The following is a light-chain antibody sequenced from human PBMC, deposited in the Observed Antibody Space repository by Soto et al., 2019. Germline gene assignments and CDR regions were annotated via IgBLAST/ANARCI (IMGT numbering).Light chain of an antibody. Sequence: DIQMTQSPSTLSASVGVRVTITCRASQSISSWLAWYQQRPGKAPKLLIYKASNLESGVPSRFSGSGSGTEFTLTISSLQPDDFATYHCQHYHSYPLTFGGGTKVEIK. CDR3: QHYHSYPLT. CDR2: KAS. CDR1: QSISSW. V-gene: IGKV1-5*03. J-gene: IGKJ4*01.